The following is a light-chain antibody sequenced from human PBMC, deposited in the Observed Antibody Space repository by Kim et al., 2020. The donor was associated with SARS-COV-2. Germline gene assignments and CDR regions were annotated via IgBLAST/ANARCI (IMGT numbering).Light chain of an antibody. CDR1: QSVTSNY. V-gene: IGKV3-20*01. Sequence: PGERATLSCRASQSVTSNYLAWYQQKPGQTPRLLIYGASSRATGIPDRFSGSGSGTDFTLTISRLEPEDFAVYYCQQYGSSPRFGGGTKV. CDR3: QQYGSSPR. J-gene: IGKJ4*01. CDR2: GAS.